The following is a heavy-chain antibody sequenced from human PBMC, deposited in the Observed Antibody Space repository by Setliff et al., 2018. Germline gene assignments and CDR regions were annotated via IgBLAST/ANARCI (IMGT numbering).Heavy chain of an antibody. D-gene: IGHD5-12*01. CDR3: AVQYSSNREWFDP. V-gene: IGHV1-2*06. CDR1: GYIFTDYY. Sequence: ASVKVSCKPSGYIFTDYYIHWVRQAPGQGLEWMGRINPNSGRTDYAQKFQGRVTMTRDTSISTAYMDLSSLRSDDTAVYYCAVQYSSNREWFDPWGQGTLVTVSS. J-gene: IGHJ5*02. CDR2: INPNSGRT.